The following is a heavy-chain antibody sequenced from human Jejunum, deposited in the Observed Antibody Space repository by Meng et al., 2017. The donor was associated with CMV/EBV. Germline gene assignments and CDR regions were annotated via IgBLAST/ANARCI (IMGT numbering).Heavy chain of an antibody. D-gene: IGHD3-3*01. J-gene: IGHJ4*02. CDR1: GFTFRNYG. CDR2: ISGSGDST. V-gene: IGHV3-23*01. Sequence: EVHLLESGGGLVPPGASLRLSCAASGFTFRNYGMSWVRQATGKGLEWVSSISGSGDSTNYADSVKGRFTISRDNSKNTLDLQMNSLRADDTAVYYCAKNYDFPDWGQGTLVTVSS. CDR3: AKNYDFPD.